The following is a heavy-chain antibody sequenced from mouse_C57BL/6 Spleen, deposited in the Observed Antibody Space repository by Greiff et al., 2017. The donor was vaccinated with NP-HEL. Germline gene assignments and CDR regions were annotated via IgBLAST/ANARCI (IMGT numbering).Heavy chain of an antibody. CDR1: GFTFSDYG. Sequence: EVKLMESGGGLVKPGGSLKLSCAASGFTFSDYGMHWVRQAPEKGLEWVAYISSGSSTIYYADTVKGRFTISRDNAKNTLFLQMTSLRSEDTAMYYCARGYGSSWYFDVWGTGTTVTVSS. D-gene: IGHD1-1*01. CDR3: ARGYGSSWYFDV. J-gene: IGHJ1*03. V-gene: IGHV5-17*01. CDR2: ISSGSSTI.